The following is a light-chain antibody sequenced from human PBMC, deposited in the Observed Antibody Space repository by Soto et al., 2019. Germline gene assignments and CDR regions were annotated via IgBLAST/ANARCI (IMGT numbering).Light chain of an antibody. CDR2: SDN. J-gene: IGLJ1*01. CDR1: SSNLGDNT. CDR3: AAWDDSLNGYV. Sequence: QSVLTQPPSASGTPGQRVTISCSTSSSNLGDNTVNWYQHVPGTAPKLLIYSDNQRPSGVPDRFSGSRSGTSASLAISGLQSEDEADYYCAAWDDSLNGYVFATGTKVTVL. V-gene: IGLV1-44*01.